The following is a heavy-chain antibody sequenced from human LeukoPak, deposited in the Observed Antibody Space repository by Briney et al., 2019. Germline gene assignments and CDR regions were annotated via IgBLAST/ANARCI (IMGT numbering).Heavy chain of an antibody. Sequence: ASVKVSCKASGYTFTGYYMHWVRQAPGRGLEWMGWINPNSGGTNYAQKFQGRVTMTRDTSISTAYMELSRLRSDDTAVYYCARVFDEELSFDYWGQGTLVTVSS. CDR2: INPNSGGT. J-gene: IGHJ4*02. V-gene: IGHV1-2*02. CDR1: GYTFTGYY. D-gene: IGHD1-7*01. CDR3: ARVFDEELSFDY.